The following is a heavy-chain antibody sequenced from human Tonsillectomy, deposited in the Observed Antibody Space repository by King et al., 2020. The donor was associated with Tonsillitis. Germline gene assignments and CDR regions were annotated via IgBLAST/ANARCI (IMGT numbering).Heavy chain of an antibody. J-gene: IGHJ2*01. D-gene: IGHD7-27*01. CDR2: IYYSGST. CDR3: ARDGVTNWRNWYFDL. CDR1: GGSISSYY. Sequence: VQLQESGPGLVKPSETLSLTCTVSGGSISSYYWSWIRQPPGKGLEWIGYIYYSGSTIYNPSLKSRVTISVDTSKNQFSLKLSSVTAADTAVYYCARDGVTNWRNWYFDLWGRGTLVTVSS. V-gene: IGHV4-59*01.